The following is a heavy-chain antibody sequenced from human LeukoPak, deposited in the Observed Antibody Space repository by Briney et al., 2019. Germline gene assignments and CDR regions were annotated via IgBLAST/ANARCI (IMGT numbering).Heavy chain of an antibody. Sequence: SVKVSCKASGGTFSSYAISWVRQATGQGLEWMGRIIPIFGTANYAQKFQGRVTITADKSTSTAYMELSSLRSEDTAVYYCARAGDYYDSSGYGYFGYWGQGTLVTVSS. CDR2: IIPIFGTA. CDR3: ARAGDYYDSSGYGYFGY. V-gene: IGHV1-69*06. J-gene: IGHJ4*02. CDR1: GGTFSSYA. D-gene: IGHD3-22*01.